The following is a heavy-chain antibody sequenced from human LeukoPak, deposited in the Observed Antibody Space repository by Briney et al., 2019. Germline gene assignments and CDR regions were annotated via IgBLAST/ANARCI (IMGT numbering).Heavy chain of an antibody. CDR2: IYYSGST. D-gene: IGHD4-17*01. CDR1: GGSISSSSYY. Sequence: SETLSLTCTVSGGSISSSSYYWGWIRQPPGKGLEWIGSIYYSGSTYYNPSLKSRVTISVDTSKNQFSLKLSSVTAADTAVYYCARTHYGDYEGEHWFDPWGQGTLVTVSS. V-gene: IGHV4-39*07. CDR3: ARTHYGDYEGEHWFDP. J-gene: IGHJ5*02.